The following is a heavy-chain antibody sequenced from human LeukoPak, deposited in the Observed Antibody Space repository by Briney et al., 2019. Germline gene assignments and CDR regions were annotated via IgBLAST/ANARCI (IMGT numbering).Heavy chain of an antibody. V-gene: IGHV1-18*01. CDR2: ISAYNGNT. CDR1: GYTFTSYG. D-gene: IGHD6-13*01. CDR3: ARVRGKIGIAAAGRWEYYYMDV. J-gene: IGHJ6*03. Sequence: GASVKVSCKASGYTFTSYGISWVRQAPGQGLEWMGWISAYNGNTNYAQKLQGRVTMTTDTSTSTAYMELRSLRSDDTAVYYCARVRGKIGIAAAGRWEYYYMDVWGKGTTVTISS.